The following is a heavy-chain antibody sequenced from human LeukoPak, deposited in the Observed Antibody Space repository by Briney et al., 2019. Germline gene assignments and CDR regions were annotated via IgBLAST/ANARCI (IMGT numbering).Heavy chain of an antibody. Sequence: GGSLRLSCAASGFTFSSYAMSWVRQAPGKGLEWVSAISGSGGSTYYADSVKGRFTISRDNSKNTLYLQMNSLRAEDTAVYYCARDQDCSSTSCYQGYYYYGMDVWGQGTTVTVSS. V-gene: IGHV3-23*01. CDR1: GFTFSSYA. CDR2: ISGSGGST. D-gene: IGHD2-2*01. J-gene: IGHJ6*02. CDR3: ARDQDCSSTSCYQGYYYYGMDV.